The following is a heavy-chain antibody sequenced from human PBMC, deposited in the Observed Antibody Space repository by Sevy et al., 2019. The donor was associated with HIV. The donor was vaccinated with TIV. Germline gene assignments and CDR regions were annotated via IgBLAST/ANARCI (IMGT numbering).Heavy chain of an antibody. V-gene: IGHV3-23*01. D-gene: IGHD1-26*01. Sequence: GGSLRLSCAASGFMFSSYAMSWVRQAPGKGLEWVSSVSGSGASTYYADSVKGRFTISRDNSKNTLYLQMSSLRVEDTAVYYCAKNRVVGSYYYMDVWGKGTTVTVSS. CDR3: AKNRVVGSYYYMDV. CDR2: VSGSGAST. J-gene: IGHJ6*03. CDR1: GFMFSSYA.